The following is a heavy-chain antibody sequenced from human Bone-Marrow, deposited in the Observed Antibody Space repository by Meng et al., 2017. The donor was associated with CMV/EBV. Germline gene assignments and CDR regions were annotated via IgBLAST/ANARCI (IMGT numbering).Heavy chain of an antibody. D-gene: IGHD6-13*01. CDR1: GFTFSSYE. Sequence: GESLKISCAASGFTFSSYEMNWVRQAPGKGLEWVSYISSSGSTIYYADSVKGRFTISRDHSKNTLYLQMNTLRVDDTAVYYCAREAAAAFYYFDFWGQGTLVTIYS. CDR2: ISSSGSTI. J-gene: IGHJ4*02. CDR3: AREAAAAFYYFDF. V-gene: IGHV3-48*03.